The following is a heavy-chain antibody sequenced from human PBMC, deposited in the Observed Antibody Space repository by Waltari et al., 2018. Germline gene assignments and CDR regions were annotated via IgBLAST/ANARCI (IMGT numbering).Heavy chain of an antibody. CDR1: GYTFTSYA. CDR3: ARLLGPNSSSWYFGGDY. CDR2: INAGNGNT. D-gene: IGHD6-13*01. Sequence: QVQLVQSGAEVKKPGASVKVSCKASGYTFTSYAMPWVRQAPGQRLEWMGWINAGNGNTKYSQKFQVRVTITRDTSASTAYMELSSLRSEDTAVYYCARLLGPNSSSWYFGGDYWGQGTLVTVSS. J-gene: IGHJ4*02. V-gene: IGHV1-3*01.